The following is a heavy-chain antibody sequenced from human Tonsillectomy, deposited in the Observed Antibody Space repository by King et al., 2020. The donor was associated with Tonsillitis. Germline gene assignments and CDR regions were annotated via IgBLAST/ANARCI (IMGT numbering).Heavy chain of an antibody. CDR2: MNPNSGNT. Sequence: VQLVESGAEVKKPGASVKVSCKASGYTFTSYDVNWVRQATGQGLEWMGWMNPNSGNTGYAQKFQGRVTMTRNTSIRTAYMELSSLRSEDAAVYYCARFSLTYCSGTSCYAYYYYGMDVWGQGTTVTVSS. J-gene: IGHJ6*02. V-gene: IGHV1-8*01. D-gene: IGHD2-2*01. CDR3: ARFSLTYCSGTSCYAYYYYGMDV. CDR1: GYTFTSYD.